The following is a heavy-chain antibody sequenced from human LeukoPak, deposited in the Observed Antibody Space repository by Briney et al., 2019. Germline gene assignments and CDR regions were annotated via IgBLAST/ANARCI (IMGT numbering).Heavy chain of an antibody. J-gene: IGHJ4*02. CDR1: GFTFSSYG. V-gene: IGHV3-23*01. Sequence: PGGSLRLSCAASGFTFSSYGMSWVRQAPGKGLEWVSAISGSGGSTYYADSVKGRFTISRDNSKNTLYLQMNSLRAEDTAVYYCARDSVEMATIADYWGQGTLVTVSS. CDR3: ARDSVEMATIADY. D-gene: IGHD5-24*01. CDR2: ISGSGGST.